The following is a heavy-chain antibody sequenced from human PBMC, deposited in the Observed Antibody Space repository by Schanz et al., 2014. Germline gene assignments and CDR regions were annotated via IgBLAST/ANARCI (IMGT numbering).Heavy chain of an antibody. D-gene: IGHD3-16*01. CDR3: ASDYNYFETEAP. J-gene: IGHJ5*02. CDR1: GFTFSTYA. V-gene: IGHV3-23*01. Sequence: EVKLLESGGHLVQPGGSLRLSCVASGFTFSTYAMSWVRQAPGKGPEWVSDISDSGDSTHYADSVKGRFTISRDNANNSLFLRMNSLRAEDTAVYYCASDYNYFETEAPWGQGTLXTVSS. CDR2: ISDSGDST.